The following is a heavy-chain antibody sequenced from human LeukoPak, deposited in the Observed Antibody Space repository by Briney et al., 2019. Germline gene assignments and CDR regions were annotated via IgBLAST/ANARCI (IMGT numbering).Heavy chain of an antibody. CDR1: GFTFSSYW. D-gene: IGHD3-16*01. V-gene: IGHV3-66*01. J-gene: IGHJ4*02. CDR3: AREPPGGGFDY. CDR2: VYSGGNT. Sequence: GGSLRLSCAASGFTFSSYWIHWVRQAPGKGLEWVSVVYSGGNTYYADSVKGRFTISRDNSKNTLYLQMNSLRAEDTAVYYCAREPPGGGFDYWGQGTLVTVSS.